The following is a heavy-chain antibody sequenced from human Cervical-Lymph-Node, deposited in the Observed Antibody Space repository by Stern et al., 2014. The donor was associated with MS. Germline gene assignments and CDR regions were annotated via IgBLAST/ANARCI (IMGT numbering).Heavy chain of an antibody. CDR1: GFTFSASA. CDR3: TRHLSDY. J-gene: IGHJ4*02. V-gene: IGHV3-73*02. D-gene: IGHD2/OR15-2a*01. CDR2: IRSKGNSYAT. Sequence: EVHLVESGGGLVQPGGSLKLSCAASGFTFSASAMHWVRQASGKGLEWVGRIRSKGNSYATEYAASVKGRFTISRDDSKNTAYLQMNSLKTEDTAVYYCTRHLSDYWGPGTLVTVSS.